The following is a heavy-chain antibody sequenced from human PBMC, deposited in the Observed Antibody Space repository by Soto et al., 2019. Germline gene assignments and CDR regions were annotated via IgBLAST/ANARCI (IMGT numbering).Heavy chain of an antibody. CDR2: IIPIFGTA. Sequence: QVQLVQSGAEVKKPGSSVKVSCKASGGTFSSYAISWVRQAPGQGLEWMGGIIPIFGTANYAQKFQGRVTITADKSTSTAYMELSSLTSEDTAVYYCAGRPTVTTSYYYYYGMDVWGQGTTVTVSS. J-gene: IGHJ6*02. CDR3: AGRPTVTTSYYYYYGMDV. D-gene: IGHD4-17*01. CDR1: GGTFSSYA. V-gene: IGHV1-69*06.